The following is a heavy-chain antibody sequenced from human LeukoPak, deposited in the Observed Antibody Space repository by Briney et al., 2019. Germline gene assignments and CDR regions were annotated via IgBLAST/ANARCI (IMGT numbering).Heavy chain of an antibody. V-gene: IGHV3-48*01. D-gene: IGHD2-2*02. Sequence: GGSLRLSCAASGFTFSSYSMNWVRQAPGKGLEWVSYISSSSSTIYYADSVKGRFTISRDNAKNSLYLQMNSLRAEDTAVYYCARDQCSSTSCYTLDYWGQGTLVTVSS. CDR2: ISSSSSTI. J-gene: IGHJ4*02. CDR3: ARDQCSSTSCYTLDY. CDR1: GFTFSSYS.